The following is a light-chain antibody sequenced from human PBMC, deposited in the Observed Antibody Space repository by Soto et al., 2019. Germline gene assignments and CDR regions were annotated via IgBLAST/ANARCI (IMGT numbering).Light chain of an antibody. Sequence: MEMTQSPYSLSASVEDRVIITCRASQSISNHLNWYQQKPGKAPKLLIFAASSLQSGVPSRFSGSRSGPDFTLTISSLQPEDFTTYYCQQSYSSPPPFGQVTKVDIK. J-gene: IGKJ1*01. CDR2: AAS. CDR3: QQSYSSPPP. CDR1: QSISNH. V-gene: IGKV1-39*01.